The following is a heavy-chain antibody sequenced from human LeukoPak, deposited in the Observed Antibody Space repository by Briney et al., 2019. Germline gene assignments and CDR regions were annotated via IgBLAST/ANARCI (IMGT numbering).Heavy chain of an antibody. CDR3: AKDRAAAPSYYFDY. CDR1: GFTFGDYA. V-gene: IGHV3-23*01. D-gene: IGHD6-13*01. J-gene: IGHJ4*02. CDR2: ISGSGGST. Sequence: GGSLRLSCTASGFTFGDYAMSWFRQAPGKGLEWVSGISGSGGSTYYADSVKGRFTISRDNSKNTLYLQMNSLRAEDTAVFYCAKDRAAAPSYYFDYWGQGTLVTVSS.